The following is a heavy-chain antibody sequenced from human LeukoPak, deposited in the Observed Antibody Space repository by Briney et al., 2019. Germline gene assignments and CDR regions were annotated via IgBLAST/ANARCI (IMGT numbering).Heavy chain of an antibody. V-gene: IGHV3-7*01. Sequence: GGSLRLSCAASGFSFSDSGMDWVRQAPGKGLEWVANMNQDGSEKDYVDSVKGRFTISRDNARNSLYLQMGSLRAEDTAVYYCATYTHWVAGDVWGQGTTVTVSS. CDR2: MNQDGSEK. CDR3: ATYTHWVAGDV. D-gene: IGHD3-16*01. J-gene: IGHJ6*02. CDR1: GFSFSDSG.